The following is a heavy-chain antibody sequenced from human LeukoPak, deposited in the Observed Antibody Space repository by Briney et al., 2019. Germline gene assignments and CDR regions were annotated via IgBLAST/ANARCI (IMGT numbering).Heavy chain of an antibody. CDR2: IRSDGSNK. J-gene: IGHJ4*02. V-gene: IGHV3-30*02. D-gene: IGHD6-19*01. CDR1: GFTFSSYG. Sequence: PGGSLRLSCAASGFTFSSYGMHWVRQAPGKGLERVAFIRSDGSNKYYADSVKGRFTISRDNSKNTLYLQMNSLRAEDTAVYYCAKDKWLGKYYFDYWGQGTLVTVSS. CDR3: AKDKWLGKYYFDY.